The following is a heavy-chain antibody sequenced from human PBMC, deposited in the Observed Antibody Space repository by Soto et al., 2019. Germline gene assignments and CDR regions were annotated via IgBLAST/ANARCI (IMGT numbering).Heavy chain of an antibody. J-gene: IGHJ6*02. D-gene: IGHD2-21*02. V-gene: IGHV2-5*02. CDR1: GFSLSTSGVG. CDR2: IYWDDDK. Sequence: QITLKESGPTLVRPTQTLTLTCTFSGFSLSTSGVGVGWIRQPPGKALEWLALIYWDDDKRYSPSLKSRLTITKDTSKNQGVITMTNMDPVDTATYYCAHSRCGGDCLQSYSSHYYYGMDVWGQGTTVTVSS. CDR3: AHSRCGGDCLQSYSSHYYYGMDV.